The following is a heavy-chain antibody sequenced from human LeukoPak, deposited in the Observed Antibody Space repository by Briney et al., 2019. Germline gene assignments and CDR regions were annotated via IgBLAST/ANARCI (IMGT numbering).Heavy chain of an antibody. CDR3: AKVDSSGYYYPSYFDY. V-gene: IGHV3-23*01. J-gene: IGHJ4*02. CDR2: ISGSGGST. Sequence: GGSLRLSCAASGFTFSYYAMSWVRQAPGKGLEWVSAISGSGGSTYYADSVKGRFTISRDNSKNTLYLQMNSLRAEDTAVYYCAKVDSSGYYYPSYFDYWGQGTLVTVSS. CDR1: GFTFSYYA. D-gene: IGHD3-22*01.